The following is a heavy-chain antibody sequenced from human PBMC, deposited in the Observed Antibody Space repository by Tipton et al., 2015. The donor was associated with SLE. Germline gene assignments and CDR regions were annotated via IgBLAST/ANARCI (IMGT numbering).Heavy chain of an antibody. J-gene: IGHJ4*02. CDR3: AKEGGTYYYGSGSQWGLDY. Sequence: SLRLSCAASGFTFIKYGMHWVRQAPGKGLEWVALIKYDGSNEHYADSVKGRFTISRDNSKDMLYLQMNSLRAEDTAVYYCAKEGGTYYYGSGSQWGLDYWGQGTLVTVSS. V-gene: IGHV3-30*02. D-gene: IGHD3-10*01. CDR1: GFTFIKYG. CDR2: IKYDGSNE.